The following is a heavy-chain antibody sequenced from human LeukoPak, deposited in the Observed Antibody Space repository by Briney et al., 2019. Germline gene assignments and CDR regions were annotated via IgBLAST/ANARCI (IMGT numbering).Heavy chain of an antibody. V-gene: IGHV4-59*01. CDR2: IYYSGST. D-gene: IGHD3-22*01. CDR3: ARSEMYYYGSSGYYPKYFQH. Sequence: RSSETLSLTCTVSGGSISSYSWSWIRQPPGKGLEWIGYIYYSGSTNYNPSLKSRVTISVDTSKNQFSLKLSSVTAAGTAVYYCARSEMYYYGSSGYYPKYFQHWGQGTLVTVSS. CDR1: GGSISSYS. J-gene: IGHJ1*01.